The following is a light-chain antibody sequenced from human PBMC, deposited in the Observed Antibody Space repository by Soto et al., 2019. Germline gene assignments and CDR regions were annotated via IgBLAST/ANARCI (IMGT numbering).Light chain of an antibody. CDR1: SSDVGGYNY. CDR2: EVN. CDR3: SSFTRSSTWL. J-gene: IGLJ3*02. Sequence: QSALTQPASVSGSPGQSITISCTGTSSDVGGYNYVSWYQQHPGKAPKLMIYEVNNRPSGVSNRFSGSKSGNTASLTISGHQAEDEADYYCSSFTRSSTWLFGGGTKLTVL. V-gene: IGLV2-14*01.